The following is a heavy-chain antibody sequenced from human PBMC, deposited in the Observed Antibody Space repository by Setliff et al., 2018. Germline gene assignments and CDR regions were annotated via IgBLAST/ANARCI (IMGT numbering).Heavy chain of an antibody. J-gene: IGHJ3*01. D-gene: IGHD2-2*01. CDR2: IYPGDSDT. V-gene: IGHV5-51*01. Sequence: GASLKFSCKAACYIFTNYWIGWVRQMPGKGLEWMGVIYPGDSDTRYSPSFQGQVTISADKSINTANLQWSSLKASDTAIYYCTRHEDRNKCTSSSCYRENDAFDVWGQGAMVTVSS. CDR3: TRHEDRNKCTSSSCYRENDAFDV. CDR1: CYIFTNYW.